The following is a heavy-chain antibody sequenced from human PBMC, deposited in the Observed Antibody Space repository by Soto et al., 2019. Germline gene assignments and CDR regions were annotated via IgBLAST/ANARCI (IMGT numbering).Heavy chain of an antibody. CDR3: ARVGSNCYYFDY. CDR2: ISISGSYT. D-gene: IGHD2-15*01. Sequence: QVQLVESGGGLVEPGGSLRLSCAASGFTFTNYYMNWIRQAPGKGLEWVSYISISGSYTDYADSVKGRFTISRDNAKNSLYLQMNNLRAEDTAVYYCARVGSNCYYFDYWGQGTLVTVSS. J-gene: IGHJ4*02. CDR1: GFTFTNYY. V-gene: IGHV3-11*05.